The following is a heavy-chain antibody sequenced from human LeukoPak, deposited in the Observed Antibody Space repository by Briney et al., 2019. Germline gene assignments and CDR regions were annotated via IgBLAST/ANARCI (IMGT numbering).Heavy chain of an antibody. J-gene: IGHJ6*02. CDR3: ARGPPREGQQLPYYYYYGMDV. D-gene: IGHD6-13*01. CDR2: INHSGST. Sequence: SETLSLTCAVYGGSFSGYYWSWIRQPPGKGLEWIGEINHSGSTNYNPSLKSRVTISVDTSKSQFSLKLSSVTAADTAVYYCARGPPREGQQLPYYYYYGMDVWGQGTTVTVSS. CDR1: GGSFSGYY. V-gene: IGHV4-34*01.